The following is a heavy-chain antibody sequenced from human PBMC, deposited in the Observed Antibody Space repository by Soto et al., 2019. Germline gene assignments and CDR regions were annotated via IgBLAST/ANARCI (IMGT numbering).Heavy chain of an antibody. CDR1: GFAVGSKY. CDR3: VQTTGWPGFDF. J-gene: IGHJ4*02. V-gene: IGHV3-53*01. Sequence: EVQLVESGGGLIQPGGSLRLSCAASGFAVGSKYMPWVRQAPGKGLEWVSVIYGGGTTYYADSVKGRFTISRDTSKNTLYLQMNSLRAEDTAVYYCVQTTGWPGFDFWGQGTLVTVSS. D-gene: IGHD6-19*01. CDR2: IYGGGTT.